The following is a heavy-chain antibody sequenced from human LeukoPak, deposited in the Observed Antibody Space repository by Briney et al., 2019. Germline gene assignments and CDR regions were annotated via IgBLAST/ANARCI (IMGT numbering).Heavy chain of an antibody. CDR1: GFTFSRYW. J-gene: IGHJ4*02. V-gene: IGHV3-7*01. Sequence: GGSLRLSCAASGFTFSRYWMSWVRQAPGKGLEWVANIKEDGSEKYYVDSVRGRFTISRDNAKNSLYLQMNSLRAEDTAVYYCGGSSWKTVDYWGQGPLFTFSS. CDR3: GGSSWKTVDY. CDR2: IKEDGSEK. D-gene: IGHD6-13*01.